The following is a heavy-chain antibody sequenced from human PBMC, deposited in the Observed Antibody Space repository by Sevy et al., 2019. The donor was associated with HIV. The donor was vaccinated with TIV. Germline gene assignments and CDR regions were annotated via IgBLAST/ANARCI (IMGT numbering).Heavy chain of an antibody. Sequence: GGSLRLSCTASGFTFSNYAMSWVRQGPGKGLEWVSTISGSGNSTYYVDSVKGRFTISRDNSKNTLYLQVNSLRGEDTAVYYCAKDPDDTYDYGEHSDYWGQGTLVTVSS. CDR2: ISGSGNST. CDR1: GFTFSNYA. D-gene: IGHD4-17*01. J-gene: IGHJ4*02. CDR3: AKDPDDTYDYGEHSDY. V-gene: IGHV3-23*01.